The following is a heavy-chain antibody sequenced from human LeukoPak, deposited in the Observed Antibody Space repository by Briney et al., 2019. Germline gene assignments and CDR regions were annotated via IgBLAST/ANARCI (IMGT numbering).Heavy chain of an antibody. J-gene: IGHJ5*02. CDR2: MSTSDSPI. Sequence: GGSLRLSCAASGFTFSDYYMSWVRQAPGKGLEWVSYMSTSDSPIYYTDSVKGRFTISRDNAKNSLYLQMNSLRASDTAVYYCARELNGAFDPWGQGTLVTVSS. V-gene: IGHV3-11*04. D-gene: IGHD1-1*01. CDR1: GFTFSDYY. CDR3: ARELNGAFDP.